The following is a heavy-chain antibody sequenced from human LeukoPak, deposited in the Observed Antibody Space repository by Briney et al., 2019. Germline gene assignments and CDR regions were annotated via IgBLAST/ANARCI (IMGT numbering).Heavy chain of an antibody. V-gene: IGHV4-34*01. CDR2: INHSGST. Sequence: SETLSLTCAVYGGSFSGYYWSWIRQPPGKGLEWIGEINHSGSTNYNPSLMSRATISLDTSKNQFSLNLSSVTAADTALYYFARVAILYSSGWYFDDWGQGTLATVPS. D-gene: IGHD6-19*01. CDR3: ARVAILYSSGWYFDD. CDR1: GGSFSGYY. J-gene: IGHJ4*02.